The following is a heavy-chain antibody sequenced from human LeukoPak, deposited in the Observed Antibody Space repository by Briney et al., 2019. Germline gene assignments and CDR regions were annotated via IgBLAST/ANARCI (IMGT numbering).Heavy chain of an antibody. D-gene: IGHD3-10*01. Sequence: SETLSLTCTVSGGSISSGSYYWRWIRQPAGKGLEWIGRIYTSGSTNYNPSLKSRVTVSVDTSKNQFSLKLSSVTAADTAVYYCARGYYGSGSSAGHAFDIWGQGTMVTVSS. J-gene: IGHJ3*02. CDR1: GGSISSGSYY. CDR3: ARGYYGSGSSAGHAFDI. V-gene: IGHV4-61*02. CDR2: IYTSGST.